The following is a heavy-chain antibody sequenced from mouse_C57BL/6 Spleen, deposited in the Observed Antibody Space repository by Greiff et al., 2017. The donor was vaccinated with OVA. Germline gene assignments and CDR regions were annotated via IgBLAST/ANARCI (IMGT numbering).Heavy chain of an antibody. CDR2: ISSGSSTI. J-gene: IGHJ4*01. D-gene: IGHD1-1*02. V-gene: IGHV5-17*01. CDR1: GFTFSDYG. CDR3: ARPIYGAMDY. Sequence: DVQLQESGGGLVKPGGSLKLSCAASGFTFSDYGMHWVRQAPEKGLEWVAYISSGSSTIYYADTVKGRFTISRDNAKNTLFLQMTSLRSEDTAMYYCARPIYGAMDYWGQGTSVTVSS.